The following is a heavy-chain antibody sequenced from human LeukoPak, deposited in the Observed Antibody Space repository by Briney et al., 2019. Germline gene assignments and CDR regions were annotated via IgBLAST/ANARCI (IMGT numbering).Heavy chain of an antibody. CDR2: IYSGGST. V-gene: IGHV3-66*02. J-gene: IGHJ4*02. CDR1: GFTVSSNY. CDR3: ARDRRDGNYFDY. Sequence: PGGSLRLSCAASGFTVSSNYMSWVRQAPGKGLEWVSVIYSGGSTYYADSVKGRFTISRGNSKNTLYLQMHSLRAEDTAVYYCARDRRDGNYFDYWGQGTLVTVSS. D-gene: IGHD5-24*01.